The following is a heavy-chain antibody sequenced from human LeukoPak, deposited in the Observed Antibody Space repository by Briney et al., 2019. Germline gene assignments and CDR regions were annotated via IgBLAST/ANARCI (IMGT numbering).Heavy chain of an antibody. CDR1: GYSISSGYY. CDR3: ARAKYSYAASGFDY. D-gene: IGHD5-18*01. J-gene: IGHJ4*02. V-gene: IGHV4-38-2*01. Sequence: PSETLSLTRALAGYSISSGYYWGWIRQPPGKGLEWIGSIYHSGSTYYNPSLKSRVTISVDTSKSQFSLKLSSVTAADTAVYYCARAKYSYAASGFDYWGQGTLVTVSS. CDR2: IYHSGST.